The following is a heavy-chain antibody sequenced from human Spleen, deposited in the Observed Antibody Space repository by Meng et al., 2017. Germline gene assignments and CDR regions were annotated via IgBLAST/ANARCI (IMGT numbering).Heavy chain of an antibody. J-gene: IGHJ2*01. V-gene: IGHV1-69*10. CDR2: IIPILGIA. D-gene: IGHD2-2*01. CDR3: ARDVYCSSTSCRNWYFDL. Sequence: QVQLVQSGAEVKKPGSSVKVSCKASGGTFSSYAISWVRQAPGQGLEWMGGIIPILGIANYAQKFQGRVTITADTSTTTAYMELRSLRSDDTAVYYCARDVYCSSTSCRNWYFDLWGRGTLVTVSS. CDR1: GGTFSSYA.